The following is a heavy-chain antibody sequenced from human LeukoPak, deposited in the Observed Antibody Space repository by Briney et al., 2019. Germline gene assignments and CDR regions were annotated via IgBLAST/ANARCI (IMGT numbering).Heavy chain of an antibody. CDR2: IIPIFGTA. D-gene: IGHD2-2*02. J-gene: IGHJ5*02. CDR3: ARADAAIPNWFDP. Sequence: GASVKVSCKASGGTSGSYAISWVRQAPGQGLEWMGGIIPIFGTANYAQKFQGRVTITADESTSTAYMELSSLRSEDTAVYYCARADAAIPNWFDPWGQGTLVTVSS. V-gene: IGHV1-69*13. CDR1: GGTSGSYA.